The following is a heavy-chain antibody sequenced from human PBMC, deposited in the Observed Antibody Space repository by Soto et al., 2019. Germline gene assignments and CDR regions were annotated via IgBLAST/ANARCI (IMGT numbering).Heavy chain of an antibody. CDR2: ISSNGGST. V-gene: IGHV3-64*01. Sequence: GGSLRLSCAASGFTFSSYAMHWVRQAPGKGLESVSAISSNGGSTYYANSVKGRFTISRDNSKNTLYLQMGSLRAEDMAVYYCARDVSWGFNGYNWFDPWGQGTLVTVSS. J-gene: IGHJ5*02. CDR1: GFTFSSYA. CDR3: ARDVSWGFNGYNWFDP. D-gene: IGHD2-2*03.